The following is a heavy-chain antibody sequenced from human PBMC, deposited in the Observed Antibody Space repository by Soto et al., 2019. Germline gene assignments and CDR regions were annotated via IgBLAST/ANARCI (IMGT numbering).Heavy chain of an antibody. CDR1: GFTLRNYA. D-gene: IGHD1-20*01. J-gene: IGHJ4*02. Sequence: GGSLRLSCDASGFTLRNYAMTWIRQAPGKGLEWVSLISANDVGTYYAESVKTRFTISTDQSRNTVYLQMDSLRADDTAIYYCAKDKNDYNCANRPHFDYWGQGTLVTVSS. V-gene: IGHV3-23*01. CDR3: AKDKNDYNCANRPHFDY. CDR2: ISANDVGT.